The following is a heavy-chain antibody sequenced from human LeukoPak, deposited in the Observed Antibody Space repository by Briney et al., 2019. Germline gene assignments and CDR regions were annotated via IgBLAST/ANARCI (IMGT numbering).Heavy chain of an antibody. Sequence: PGGSLRLSCAASRFTFSSYTIHWVRQAPGKGLGWVAVISYDGNNKYYADSVKGRFTISRDSSKNTLYLQMNSLRAEDTAVYYCARDIYYDSSGYYGSVYWGQGTLVTVSS. CDR2: ISYDGNNK. CDR3: ARDIYYDSSGYYGSVY. CDR1: RFTFSSYT. J-gene: IGHJ4*02. D-gene: IGHD3-22*01. V-gene: IGHV3-30-3*01.